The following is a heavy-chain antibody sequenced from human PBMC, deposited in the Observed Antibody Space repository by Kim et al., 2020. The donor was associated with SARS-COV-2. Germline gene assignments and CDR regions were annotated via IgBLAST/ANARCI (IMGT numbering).Heavy chain of an antibody. D-gene: IGHD3-16*01. CDR2: IKSKTDGGTT. Sequence: GGSLRLSCAASGFTFSNAWMSWVRQAPGKGLEWVGRIKSKTDGGTTDYAAPVKGRFTISRDDSKNTLYLQMNSLKTEDTAVYYCTTDRRLRLGELGDYWGQGTLVTVSS. V-gene: IGHV3-15*01. CDR1: GFTFSNAW. CDR3: TTDRRLRLGELGDY. J-gene: IGHJ4*02.